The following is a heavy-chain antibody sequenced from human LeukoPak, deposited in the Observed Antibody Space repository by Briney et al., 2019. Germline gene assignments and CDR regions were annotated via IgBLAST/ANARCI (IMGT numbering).Heavy chain of an antibody. Sequence: SETLSLTCVVYGGSFSGYCWSWIRQPPGKGLEWIGEINHSGSTNYNPSLKSRVTISVDTSKNQFSLKLSSVTAADTAVYYCARRPSIWGSYRYYFDYWGQGTLVTVSS. J-gene: IGHJ4*02. CDR3: ARRPSIWGSYRYYFDY. CDR1: GGSFSGYC. D-gene: IGHD3-16*02. CDR2: INHSGST. V-gene: IGHV4-34*01.